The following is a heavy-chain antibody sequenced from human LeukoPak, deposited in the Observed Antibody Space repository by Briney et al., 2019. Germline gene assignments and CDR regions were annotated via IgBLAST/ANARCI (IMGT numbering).Heavy chain of an antibody. CDR2: ISGSSGSA. V-gene: IGHV3-23*01. CDR1: GFTFASYA. J-gene: IGHJ1*01. Sequence: GGSLRLSCAASGFTFASYAMSWVRQAPGRGLEWVSGISGSSGSAYYADSVKGRFTLSRDNSKNTLYLQMNSLRAEDTAVYYCALEYFQHWSQGTLVTVSS. CDR3: ALEYFQH.